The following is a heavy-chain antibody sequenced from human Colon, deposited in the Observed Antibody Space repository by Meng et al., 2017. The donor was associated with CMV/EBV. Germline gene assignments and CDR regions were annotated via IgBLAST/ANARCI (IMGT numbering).Heavy chain of an antibody. J-gene: IGHJ6*02. Sequence: ASVKVSCKASGYTFSTYDINWVRQATGQGLEWMGEMKPSSGHTAYAQKFQGRLTMTRNTSIGTAYMELSSLRSDDTAVYYCARGSNLRPDYRTPYYYGNDVWGQGTTVTVSS. CDR1: GYTFSTYD. CDR3: ARGSNLRPDYRTPYYYGNDV. CDR2: MKPSSGHT. D-gene: IGHD4-11*01. V-gene: IGHV1-8*01.